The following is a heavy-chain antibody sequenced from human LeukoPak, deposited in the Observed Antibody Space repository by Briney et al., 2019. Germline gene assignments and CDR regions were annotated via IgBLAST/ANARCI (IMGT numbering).Heavy chain of an antibody. D-gene: IGHD3-10*01. CDR1: GGSISIYY. J-gene: IGHJ5*02. V-gene: IGHV4-4*08. CDR3: ATSGSVTYLQWSAP. CDR2: VHSGGTT. Sequence: SETLSLTCTASGGSISIYYWTWIRQPPGKRLEWIGYVHSGGTTTYNPSLESRVSMSVDTSRNQFSLNLSSVTAADTAVYYCATSGSVTYLQWSAPWGQGTLVTVSS.